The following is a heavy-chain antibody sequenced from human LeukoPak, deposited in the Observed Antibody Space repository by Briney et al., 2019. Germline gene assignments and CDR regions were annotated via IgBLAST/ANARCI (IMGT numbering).Heavy chain of an antibody. Sequence: PSETLSLTCAVYGGSFSGYYWSWIRQPPGKGLEWIGEINHSGSTNYNPSLKSRVTISVDTSKSQFSLKLSSVTAADTAVYYCARARVRGSSHYYYYYYGMDVWGQGTTVTVSS. D-gene: IGHD6-13*01. J-gene: IGHJ6*02. CDR3: ARARVRGSSHYYYYYYGMDV. CDR1: GGSFSGYY. V-gene: IGHV4-34*01. CDR2: INHSGST.